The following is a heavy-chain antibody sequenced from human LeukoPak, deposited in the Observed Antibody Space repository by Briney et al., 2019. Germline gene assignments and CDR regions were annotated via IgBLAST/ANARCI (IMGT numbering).Heavy chain of an antibody. CDR1: GFTVSSNY. D-gene: IGHD3-9*01. Sequence: GGSLRLSCAASGFTVSSNYVSWVRQAPGKGLEWVSVIHSDGKTYYADSEKGRFTISRDSSQNTLYLQMNSLRAEDTAVFYCARHGVLRYIDDWGQGTLVTVSS. CDR3: ARHGVLRYIDD. CDR2: IHSDGKT. V-gene: IGHV3-53*01. J-gene: IGHJ4*02.